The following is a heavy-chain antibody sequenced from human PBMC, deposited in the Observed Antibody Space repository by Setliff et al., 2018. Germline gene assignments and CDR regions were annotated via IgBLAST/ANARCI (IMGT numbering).Heavy chain of an antibody. CDR1: GGSISGGGYY. V-gene: IGHV4-31*03. D-gene: IGHD3-22*01. J-gene: IGHJ3*02. CDR2: IYYSGST. Sequence: SETLSLTCTVSGGSISGGGYYWSWIRQHPRKGLEWIGYIYYSGSTNYTPSLKSRVTLSVDTSRNHFSLKLNSVTAADTAVYYCARSGYYSMDAFDIWGQGTMVTVSS. CDR3: ARSGYYSMDAFDI.